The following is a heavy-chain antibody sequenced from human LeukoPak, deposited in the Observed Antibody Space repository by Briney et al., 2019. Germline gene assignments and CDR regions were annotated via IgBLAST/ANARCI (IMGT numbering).Heavy chain of an antibody. Sequence: GGSLRLSCAASGFTFNSYAMSWVRQAPGKGLEWVSTISGSGVSTYYADSVKGRFTISRDNSRNTLYLRMNSLRAEDTAVYSCAKDLPGFFDYWGQGTLVTVFS. V-gene: IGHV3-23*01. J-gene: IGHJ4*02. CDR1: GFTFNSYA. CDR2: ISGSGVST. CDR3: AKDLPGFFDY.